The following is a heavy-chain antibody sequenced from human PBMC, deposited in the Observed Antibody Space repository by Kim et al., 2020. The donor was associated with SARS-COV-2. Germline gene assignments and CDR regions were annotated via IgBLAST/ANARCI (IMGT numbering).Heavy chain of an antibody. V-gene: IGHV5-51*01. CDR2: IYPGDSDT. CDR3: ARGSGNPFDY. J-gene: IGHJ4*02. D-gene: IGHD3-10*01. CDR1: GYSFTSYW. Sequence: GESLKISCKGSGYSFTSYWIGWVRQMPGKGLEWMGIIYPGDSDTRYSPSFQGQVTISADKSISTAYLSLKASDTAMYYCARGSGNPFDYWGQGTLVTVSS.